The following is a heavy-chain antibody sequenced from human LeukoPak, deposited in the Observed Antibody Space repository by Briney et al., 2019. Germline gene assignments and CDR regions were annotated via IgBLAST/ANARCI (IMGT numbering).Heavy chain of an antibody. CDR3: ARDTPIQFSSSSHYYYGMDV. J-gene: IGHJ6*02. D-gene: IGHD6-6*01. CDR2: ISAYNGNT. Sequence: ASVTHSCKASGYTFTSSGISWVRPATGQGLQWMGWISAYNGNTNYAQKLQGRVTMTTDTSTSTAYMELRSLRSDDTAVYYCARDTPIQFSSSSHYYYGMDVWGQGTTVTVSS. CDR1: GYTFTSSG. V-gene: IGHV1-18*01.